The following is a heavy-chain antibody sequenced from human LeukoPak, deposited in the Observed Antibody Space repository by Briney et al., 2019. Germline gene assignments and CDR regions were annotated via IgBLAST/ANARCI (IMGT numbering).Heavy chain of an antibody. CDR1: EFSVGSNY. J-gene: IGHJ6*03. CDR2: ISSSSSYI. V-gene: IGHV3-21*01. Sequence: PGGSLRLSCAASEFSVGSNYMTWVRQAPGKGLEWVSSISSSSSYIYYADSVKGRFTISRDNAKNSLYLQMNSLRAEDTAVYYCARVPYLGVVPLYYYYMDVWGKGTTVTISS. CDR3: ARVPYLGVVPLYYYYMDV. D-gene: IGHD3-16*01.